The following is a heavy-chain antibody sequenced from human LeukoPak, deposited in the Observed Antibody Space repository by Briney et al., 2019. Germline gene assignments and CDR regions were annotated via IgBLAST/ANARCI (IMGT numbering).Heavy chain of an antibody. Sequence: SETLSLTCTVSGRSISSYYWSWIRQPPGKGLEWIVYIYYSVSTNYNPSLKSRVTISVDTSKNQFSLKLSSLTPADTALYYCGKDPAPQLELAYFDYWGQGTLVSVSS. D-gene: IGHD1-1*01. CDR2: IYYSVST. CDR1: GRSISSYY. V-gene: IGHV4-59*01. CDR3: GKDPAPQLELAYFDY. J-gene: IGHJ4*02.